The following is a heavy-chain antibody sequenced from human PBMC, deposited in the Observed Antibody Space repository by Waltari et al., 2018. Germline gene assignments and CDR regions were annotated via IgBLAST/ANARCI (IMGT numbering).Heavy chain of an antibody. J-gene: IGHJ4*02. D-gene: IGHD6-6*01. V-gene: IGHV3-48*03. CDR1: GFTFSSYE. CDR3: ARGQMSSSDY. CDR2: ISSSGSTI. Sequence: EVQLVESGGGLVQPGGSLRLSCAASGFTFSSYEMNWVRQAPGKGLEWVAYISSSGSTIYYADSVKGRFTISRDNAKNSLYLQMNSLRAEDTAVYYCARGQMSSSDYWGQGTLVTVSS.